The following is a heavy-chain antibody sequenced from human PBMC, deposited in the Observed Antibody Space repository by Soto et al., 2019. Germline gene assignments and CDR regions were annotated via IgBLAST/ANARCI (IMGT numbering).Heavy chain of an antibody. CDR3: GRDSSGSGSFDY. D-gene: IGHD3-10*01. CDR2: TYYRSKWYN. CDR1: GDSVSSNSAT. Sequence: SETLSLTCAISGDSVSSNSATWTWIRQSPSRGLEWLGRTYYRSKWYNDYAVSVKSRITINPDTSKHQFSLQLNSVTPEDTAVYYCGRDSSGSGSFDYWGQGTLVTVSS. J-gene: IGHJ4*02. V-gene: IGHV6-1*01.